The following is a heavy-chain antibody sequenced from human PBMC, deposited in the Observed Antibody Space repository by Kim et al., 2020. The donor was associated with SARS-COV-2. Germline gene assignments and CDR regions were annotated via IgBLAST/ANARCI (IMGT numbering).Heavy chain of an antibody. Sequence: PSLKGRVSISADTSKNQCSLKLKSVTAADTGVYFCARVRTSGTYSSYHFDFWGQGILVTVSS. CDR3: ARVRTSGTYSSYHFDF. J-gene: IGHJ4*02. D-gene: IGHD3-10*01. V-gene: IGHV4-59*01.